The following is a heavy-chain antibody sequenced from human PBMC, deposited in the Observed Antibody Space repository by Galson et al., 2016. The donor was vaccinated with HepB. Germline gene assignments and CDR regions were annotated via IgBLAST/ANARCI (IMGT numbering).Heavy chain of an antibody. CDR2: ISVHTGNT. CDR1: GYTFSSYG. CDR3: ARGGGRGGSDY. D-gene: IGHD1-26*01. V-gene: IGHV1-18*01. Sequence: SVKVSCKAFGYTFSSYGISWVRQAPGQELEWMGWISVHTGNTNYAQKFQGRVTMTTDISTSTAFMELGSLRSDDTAVYYCARGGGRGGSDYWGQGTLVTVSS. J-gene: IGHJ4*02.